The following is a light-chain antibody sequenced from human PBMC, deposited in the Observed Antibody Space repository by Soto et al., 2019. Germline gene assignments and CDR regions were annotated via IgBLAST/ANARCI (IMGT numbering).Light chain of an antibody. CDR1: QRISSN. CDR2: GAS. V-gene: IGKV3-15*01. Sequence: EILMTQSQATLSFSPGERATLSCRASQRISSNVAWYQQKPGQAPRLLIYGASTRATGVQAKLIGGECVTEFTLNTSSLLSADCTAYLFQKYKDWSPYTFGQGTKVEIK. J-gene: IGKJ2*01. CDR3: QKYKDWSPYT.